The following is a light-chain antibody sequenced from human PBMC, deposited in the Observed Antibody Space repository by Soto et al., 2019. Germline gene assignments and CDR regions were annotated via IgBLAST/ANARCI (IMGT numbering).Light chain of an antibody. CDR1: SCNIGNNY. J-gene: IGLJ2*01. CDR3: GTWDSSLSSVV. Sequence: QSLLTQPPSVSAAPGQKVTISCSGSSCNIGNNYVSWYQQLPGTAPKLLIYDNNKRPSGIPDRFSGSKSGTSATLGITGLQTGDEADYYCGTWDSSLSSVVFGGGTQLTVL. CDR2: DNN. V-gene: IGLV1-51*01.